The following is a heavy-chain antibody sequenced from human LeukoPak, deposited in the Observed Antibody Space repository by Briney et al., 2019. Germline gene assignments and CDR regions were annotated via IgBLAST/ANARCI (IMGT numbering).Heavy chain of an antibody. CDR3: ARDFYYDSSGYYLVHFDY. CDR2: ISAYNGNT. J-gene: IGHJ4*02. D-gene: IGHD3-22*01. V-gene: IGHV1-18*01. CDR1: GYTFTSYG. Sequence: ASVKVSCKASGYTFTSYGISWVRQAPGQGLEWMGWISAYNGNTNYAQKLQGRVTMTTDTSTSTAYMELRSLRSDDTAVYYCARDFYYDSSGYYLVHFDYWGQGTLVTVSS.